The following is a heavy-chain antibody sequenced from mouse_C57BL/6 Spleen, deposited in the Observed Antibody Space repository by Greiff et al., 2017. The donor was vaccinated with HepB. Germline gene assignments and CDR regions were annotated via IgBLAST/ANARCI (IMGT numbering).Heavy chain of an antibody. J-gene: IGHJ4*01. CDR3: ARDGYYGAMDY. V-gene: IGHV1-82*01. Sequence: VKLQESGPELVKPGASVKISCKASGYAFSSSWMNWVKQRPGKGLEWIGRIYPGDGDTNYNGKFKGKATLTADKSSSTAYMQLSSLTSEDSAVYFCARDGYYGAMDYWGQGTSVTVSS. CDR1: GYAFSSSW. CDR2: IYPGDGDT. D-gene: IGHD2-3*01.